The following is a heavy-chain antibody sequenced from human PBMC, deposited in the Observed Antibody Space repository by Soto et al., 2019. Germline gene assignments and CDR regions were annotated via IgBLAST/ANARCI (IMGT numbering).Heavy chain of an antibody. Sequence: SETLSLTCTVSGASISGYYWGWIRKSAGKGLEWIGRIYATGTTDYNPSLKSRVMMSVDTSKKQFSLKLRSVTAADTAVYYCVRDGTKTLRDWFDPWGQGISVTVSS. D-gene: IGHD1-1*01. V-gene: IGHV4-4*07. J-gene: IGHJ5*02. CDR3: VRDGTKTLRDWFDP. CDR2: IYATGTT. CDR1: GASISGYY.